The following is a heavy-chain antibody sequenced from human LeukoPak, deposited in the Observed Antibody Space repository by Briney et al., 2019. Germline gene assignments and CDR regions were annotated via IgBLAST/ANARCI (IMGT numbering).Heavy chain of an antibody. CDR1: GYTFTGYY. CDR2: INPNSGGT. D-gene: IGHD6-13*01. Sequence: GASVKVSCKASGYTFTGYYMHWVRQTPGQGLEWMGWINPNSGGTNYAQKFQGRVTMIRDTSISTAYMELSRLRSDDTAVYYCARDEAPGGSSWSYGMDVWGQGTTVTVSS. J-gene: IGHJ6*02. CDR3: ARDEAPGGSSWSYGMDV. V-gene: IGHV1-2*02.